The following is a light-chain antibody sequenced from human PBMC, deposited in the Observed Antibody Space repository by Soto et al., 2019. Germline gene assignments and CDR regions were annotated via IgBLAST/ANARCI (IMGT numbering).Light chain of an antibody. J-gene: IGKJ1*01. CDR1: QTISSW. Sequence: DIQMTQSPSTLSGSVGDRVTITCRASQTISSWLAWYQQKPGKAPKLLIYKASTLKSGVPSRFSGSGSGTEFTLTITSLQPHDFATYSCQHYNSYSEAFGQGTKVDIK. CDR3: QHYNSYSEA. CDR2: KAS. V-gene: IGKV1-5*03.